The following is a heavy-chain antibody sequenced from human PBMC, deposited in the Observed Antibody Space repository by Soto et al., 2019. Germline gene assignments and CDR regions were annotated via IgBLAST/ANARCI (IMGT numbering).Heavy chain of an antibody. CDR1: GGTFSSYA. V-gene: IGHV1-69*13. CDR2: IIPIFGTA. J-gene: IGHJ4*02. D-gene: IGHD6-19*01. CDR3: ARDVAVAGYFDY. Sequence: SVKVSCKASGGTFSSYAISWVRQAPGQGLEWMGGIIPIFGTANYAQKFQGRVTITADESTSTAYMELSSLRSEDTAVYYCARDVAVAGYFDYWGEGTMVTVYS.